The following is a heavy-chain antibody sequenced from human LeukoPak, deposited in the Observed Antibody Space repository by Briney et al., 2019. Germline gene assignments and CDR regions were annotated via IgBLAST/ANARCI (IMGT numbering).Heavy chain of an antibody. CDR3: ATIGRLGWEWLSDRGYYFDY. V-gene: IGHV1-2*02. Sequence: GASVKVSCKASGYTFTGYYMHWVRQAPGQGLEWMRWINPNSGGTNYAQKFQGRVTMTRDTSISTAYMELSSLRSEDTAVYYCATIGRLGWEWLSDRGYYFDYWGQGTLVTVSS. CDR1: GYTFTGYY. CDR2: INPNSGGT. D-gene: IGHD3-3*01. J-gene: IGHJ4*02.